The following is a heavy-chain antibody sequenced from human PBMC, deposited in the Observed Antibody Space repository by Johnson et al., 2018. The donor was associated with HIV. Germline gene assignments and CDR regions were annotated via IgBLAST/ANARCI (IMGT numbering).Heavy chain of an antibody. D-gene: IGHD3-10*01. CDR1: GLSFSNFG. V-gene: IGHV3-33*08. CDR3: ARAPEVRGVDAFDI. Sequence: QEKLVESGGGVVQPGKSLTLSCVGSGLSFSNFGIHWVRQAPGKGPEWVAIIWYDGSNKYYADSVKGRFTISRDNSKNTLYLQMNSLRAEDTAVYYCARAPEVRGVDAFDI. CDR2: IWYDGSNK. J-gene: IGHJ3*02.